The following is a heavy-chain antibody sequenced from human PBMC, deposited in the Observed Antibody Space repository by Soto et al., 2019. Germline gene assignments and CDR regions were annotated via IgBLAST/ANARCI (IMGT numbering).Heavy chain of an antibody. V-gene: IGHV1-58*01. CDR2: IVVGSGNT. CDR1: GFTFTSSA. Sequence: SVKVSCKASGFTFTSSAVQWVRQARGQRLEWIGWIVVGSGNTNYAQKFQERVTITRDMSTSTAYMEPSSLRSEDTAVYYCAAVIGSGGNSFYFDYWGQGTLVTVSS. D-gene: IGHD2-21*02. J-gene: IGHJ4*02. CDR3: AAVIGSGGNSFYFDY.